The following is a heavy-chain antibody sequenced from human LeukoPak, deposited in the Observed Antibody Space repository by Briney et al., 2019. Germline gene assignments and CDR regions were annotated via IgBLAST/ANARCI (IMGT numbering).Heavy chain of an antibody. CDR2: INSGGSGT. J-gene: IGHJ4*02. V-gene: IGHV3-74*01. D-gene: IGHD7-27*01. CDR3: ATSLGPLTEY. CDR1: GVPFSSYW. Sequence: RTGGSLRLSCAASGVPFSSYWMHWVRHTPGKGLVWVSRINSGGSGTSYADSVKGRFTISRDNAKNTLYLQMNSLRVEDTALYYCATSLGPLTEYWGQGTLVTVSS.